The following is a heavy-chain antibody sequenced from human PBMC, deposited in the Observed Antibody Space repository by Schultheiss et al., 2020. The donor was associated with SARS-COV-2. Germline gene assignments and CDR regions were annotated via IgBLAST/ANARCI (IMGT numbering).Heavy chain of an antibody. CDR3: ARSDSSGWRPFDY. D-gene: IGHD6-19*01. CDR2: IYYSGST. CDR1: GYSISSGYY. Sequence: SQTLSLTCAVSGYSISSGYYWGWIRQPPGKGLEWIGYIYYSGSTYYNPSLKSRVTISVDTSKNQFSLKLSSVTAADTAVYYCARSDSSGWRPFDYWGQGTLVTVSS. J-gene: IGHJ4*02. V-gene: IGHV4-38-2*01.